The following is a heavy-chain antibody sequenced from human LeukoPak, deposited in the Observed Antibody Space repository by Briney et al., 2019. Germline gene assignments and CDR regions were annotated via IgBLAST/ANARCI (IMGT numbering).Heavy chain of an antibody. Sequence: AGGSLRLSCAASGFTFSSYAMSWVRQVPGKGLEWVASISGSGGTTYYTDSVKGRFTISRDKTKNILYLQMNSLSAEDTAVYYCAKGKQLVLGACDYWGQGTLVTVSS. CDR2: ISGSGGTT. CDR1: GFTFSSYA. V-gene: IGHV3-23*01. D-gene: IGHD6-6*01. J-gene: IGHJ4*02. CDR3: AKGKQLVLGACDY.